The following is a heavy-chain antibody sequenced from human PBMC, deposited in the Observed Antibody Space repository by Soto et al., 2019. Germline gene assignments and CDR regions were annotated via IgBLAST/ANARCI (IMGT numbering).Heavy chain of an antibody. Sequence: GASVKVSCKASGYTFTSYGMNWVRQATGQGLEWMGWMNPNSGNTGYAQKFQGRVTMTRNTSISTAYMELSSLRSEDTAVYYCAFCTRDPLYYYYMDVWGKGTTVTVSS. CDR3: AFCTRDPLYYYYMDV. CDR2: MNPNSGNT. J-gene: IGHJ6*03. V-gene: IGHV1-8*01. CDR1: GYTFTSYG. D-gene: IGHD2-2*01.